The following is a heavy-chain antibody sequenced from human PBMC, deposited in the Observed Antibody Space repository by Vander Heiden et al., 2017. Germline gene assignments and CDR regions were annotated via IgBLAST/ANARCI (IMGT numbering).Heavy chain of an antibody. CDR1: GFTFSSYG. CDR3: ARDCYGANGVFDY. D-gene: IGHD4-17*01. CDR2: IWYDGSNK. J-gene: IGHJ4*02. Sequence: LSCAASGFTFSSYGMHWVRQAPGKGLEWVAVIWYDGSNKYYADSVKGRFTISRDNSKNTLYLQMNRMRAEDTAVYYFARDCYGANGVFDYWGQGTLVTVSS. V-gene: IGHV3-33*01.